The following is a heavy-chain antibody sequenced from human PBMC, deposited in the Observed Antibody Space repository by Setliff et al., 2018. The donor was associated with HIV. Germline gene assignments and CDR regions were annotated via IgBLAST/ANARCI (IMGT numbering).Heavy chain of an antibody. CDR1: GFTFSTYA. V-gene: IGHV3-23*01. D-gene: IGHD3-16*01. CDR2: IGAVGGPT. CDR3: AKDKSYHDYIWGSSVLAY. Sequence: GGSLRLSCAASGFTFSTYAMGWVRQAPGKGLEWVSTIGAVGGPTHYAESVKGRFTISKDNSQNALYLQMNSLTDEDTAVYYCAKDKSYHDYIWGSSVLAYWGQGTLVTVSS. J-gene: IGHJ4*02.